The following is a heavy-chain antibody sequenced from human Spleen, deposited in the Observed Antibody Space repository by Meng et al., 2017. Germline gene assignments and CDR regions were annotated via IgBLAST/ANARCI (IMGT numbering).Heavy chain of an antibody. V-gene: IGHV4-39*01. CDR3: SRRINTAGGWFDS. J-gene: IGHJ5*01. D-gene: IGHD5-18*01. CDR1: GGSISTSGYY. CDR2: IGHSGIT. Sequence: QPQLQESGPGLVKPSEALSLTCSVSGGSISTSGYYWGWIRQPPGKGLEWIGSIGHSGITYYTPSLKSRVTVSIDTSRNQFSLKLTSVTAADTAVYYCSRRINTAGGWFDSWGQGTLVTVSS.